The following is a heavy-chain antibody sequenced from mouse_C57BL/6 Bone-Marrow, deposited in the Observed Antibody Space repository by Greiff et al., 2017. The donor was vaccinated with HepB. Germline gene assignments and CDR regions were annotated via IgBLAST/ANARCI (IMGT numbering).Heavy chain of an antibody. Sequence: QVQLQQSGAELVRPGASVKLSCKASGYTFTDYYINWVKQRPGQGLEWIARIYPGSGNTYYNEKFKGKATLTADKSSSTAYMELRSLTSEDSAVYFCAREGIYYYGSSYWYFDVWGTGTTVTVSS. V-gene: IGHV1-76*01. CDR3: AREGIYYYGSSYWYFDV. CDR2: IYPGSGNT. J-gene: IGHJ1*03. CDR1: GYTFTDYY. D-gene: IGHD1-1*01.